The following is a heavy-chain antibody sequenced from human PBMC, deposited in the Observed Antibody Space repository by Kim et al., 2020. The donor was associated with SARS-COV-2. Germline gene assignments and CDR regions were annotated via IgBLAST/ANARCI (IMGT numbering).Heavy chain of an antibody. CDR2: INHSGST. CDR1: GGSFSGYY. Sequence: SETLSLTCAVYGGSFSGYYWSWIRQPPGKGLEWIGEINHSGSTNYNPSLKSRVTISVDTSKNQFSLKLSSVTAADTAVYYCATGCIAAEEDAFDIWGQGTMVTVSS. V-gene: IGHV4-34*01. CDR3: ATGCIAAEEDAFDI. D-gene: IGHD6-13*01. J-gene: IGHJ3*02.